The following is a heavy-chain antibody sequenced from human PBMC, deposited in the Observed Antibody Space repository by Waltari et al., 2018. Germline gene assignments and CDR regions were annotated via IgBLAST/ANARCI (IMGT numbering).Heavy chain of an antibody. CDR2: IYYSGST. Sequence: QVQLQESGPGLVKPSETLSLTCTVSGGSISSHYWSWIRPPPGKGLEWIGYIYYSGSTNYNPSLKSRVTISVDTSKNQFSLKLSSVTAADTAVYYCARDYYDSSGYDHFDYWGQGTLVTVSS. CDR3: ARDYYDSSGYDHFDY. CDR1: GGSISSHY. D-gene: IGHD3-22*01. J-gene: IGHJ4*02. V-gene: IGHV4-59*11.